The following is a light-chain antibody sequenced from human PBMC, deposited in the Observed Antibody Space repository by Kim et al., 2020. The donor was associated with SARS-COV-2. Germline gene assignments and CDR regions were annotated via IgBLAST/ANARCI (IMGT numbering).Light chain of an antibody. CDR1: NSSIGSNT. V-gene: IGLV1-44*01. Sequence: QSVLTQPPSVSGTPGQRVTISCSGSNSSIGSNTVNWYQQLPGTAPKLLIYSNNQRPSGVPDRFSGSKSGTSASLAISGLQSEDEADYYCAAWDDSLSGPVFGGGTKLTVL. CDR2: SNN. CDR3: AAWDDSLSGPV. J-gene: IGLJ3*02.